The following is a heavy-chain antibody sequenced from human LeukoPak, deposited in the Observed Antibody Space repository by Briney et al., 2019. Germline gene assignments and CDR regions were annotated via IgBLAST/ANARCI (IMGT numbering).Heavy chain of an antibody. CDR2: ISAYNGNT. CDR3: ARGLAYDFWSGYFDY. D-gene: IGHD3-3*01. Sequence: GASVKVSCKASGYTFTSYGISWVRQAHGQGLEWMGWISAYNGNTNYAQKFQGRVTMTTDTSTSTAYMELRSLRSDDTAVYYCARGLAYDFWSGYFDYWGQGTLVTVSS. J-gene: IGHJ4*01. V-gene: IGHV1-18*01. CDR1: GYTFTSYG.